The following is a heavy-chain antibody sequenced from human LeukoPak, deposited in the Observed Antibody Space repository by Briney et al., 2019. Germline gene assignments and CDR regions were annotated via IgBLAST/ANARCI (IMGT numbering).Heavy chain of an antibody. CDR3: AKVRTYFYHGLDV. J-gene: IGHJ6*02. Sequence: GRSLRLSCAASGFTFSSYAMHWVRQAPGKGLEWVAVISYDGSNEYYADSVKGRFTISRDNSKNTLFLQVNSLRAEDTAVYYCAKVRTYFYHGLDVWGQGTTVTVSS. D-gene: IGHD1-14*01. CDR1: GFTFSSYA. CDR2: ISYDGSNE. V-gene: IGHV3-30*04.